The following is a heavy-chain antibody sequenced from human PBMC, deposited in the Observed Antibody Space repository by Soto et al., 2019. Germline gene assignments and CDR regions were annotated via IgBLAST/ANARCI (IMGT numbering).Heavy chain of an antibody. D-gene: IGHD3-3*01. CDR2: IYYSGST. CDR1: GGSISSYY. Sequence: PSETLSLTCTVSGGSISSYYWSWIRQPPGKGLEWIGYIYYSGSTNYNPSLKSRVTISVDTSKNQFSLKLSSVTAADTAVYYCARGGNLYYDFWSGLPDYWGQGTQVTVS. J-gene: IGHJ4*02. V-gene: IGHV4-59*01. CDR3: ARGGNLYYDFWSGLPDY.